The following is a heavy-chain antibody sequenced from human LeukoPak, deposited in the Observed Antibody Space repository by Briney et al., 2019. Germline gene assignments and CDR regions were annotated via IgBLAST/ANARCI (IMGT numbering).Heavy chain of an antibody. CDR3: ARDPPTRQYTNSFSLDY. J-gene: IGHJ4*02. V-gene: IGHV3-74*01. Sequence: GGSLRLSCAASGFTFSSYRMHWVRQTPGEGLVWVSRINRDGSTTNYADSVKGRFTISRDNSKNTLYLQMNSLRADDTAVYYCARDPPTRQYTNSFSLDYWGQGTLVTVSS. CDR2: INRDGSTT. D-gene: IGHD6-13*01. CDR1: GFTFSSYR.